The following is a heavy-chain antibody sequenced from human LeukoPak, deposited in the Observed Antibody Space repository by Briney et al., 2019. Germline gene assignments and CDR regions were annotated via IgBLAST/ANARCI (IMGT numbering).Heavy chain of an antibody. D-gene: IGHD3-10*01. CDR1: GGSFSGYY. Sequence: SETLSLTRAVYGGSFSGYYWSWIRQPPGKGLEWIGEINHSGSTNYNPSPKSRVTISVDTSKNQFSLKLSSVTAADTAVYYCARHGAGLLWFGELFSFWFDPWGQGTLVTVSS. J-gene: IGHJ5*02. CDR3: ARHGAGLLWFGELFSFWFDP. V-gene: IGHV4-34*01. CDR2: INHSGST.